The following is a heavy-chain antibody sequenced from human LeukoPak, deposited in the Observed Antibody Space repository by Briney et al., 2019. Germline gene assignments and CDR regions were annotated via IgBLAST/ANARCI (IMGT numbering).Heavy chain of an antibody. V-gene: IGHV3-48*03. Sequence: GGSLRLSCAASGFTFSSYEINWVRKAPGKGLEWGSYISSSGSTVYYADSVKGRFTISRDNAKNSLYLQMNSLRAEDTAVYYCASLIAGGRGAENWFDPWGQGTLVTVSS. D-gene: IGHD1-26*01. J-gene: IGHJ5*02. CDR3: ASLIAGGRGAENWFDP. CDR2: ISSSGSTV. CDR1: GFTFSSYE.